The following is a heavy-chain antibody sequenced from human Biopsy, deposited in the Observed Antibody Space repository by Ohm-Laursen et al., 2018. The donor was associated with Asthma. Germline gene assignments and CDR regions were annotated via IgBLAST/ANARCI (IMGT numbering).Heavy chain of an antibody. Sequence: SLRLSCSASGFTFDDYGMHWVRQAPGKGLEWVSGISWNSGSIGYADSVKGRFTISRDNSKNSLYLQMNSLRVEDTALYYCAKATLGDIGKDYWGQGTLVTVSS. CDR2: ISWNSGSI. V-gene: IGHV3-9*01. J-gene: IGHJ4*02. CDR1: GFTFDDYG. D-gene: IGHD2-21*01. CDR3: AKATLGDIGKDY.